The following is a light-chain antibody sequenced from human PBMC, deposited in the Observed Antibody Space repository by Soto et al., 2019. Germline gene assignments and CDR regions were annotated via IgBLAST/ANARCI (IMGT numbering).Light chain of an antibody. CDR1: ESISRH. V-gene: IGKV1-39*01. CDR2: AAS. Sequence: DIQMTQSPSSLSASVGDRVTITCRASESISRHLNWYQQKPGKAPNLLIYAASTLQNGVPSRFXRMRSWTTFTLTISILQPQDFATYYCHHSYSTRSLSFAKGTRLE. CDR3: HHSYSTRSLS. J-gene: IGKJ5*01.